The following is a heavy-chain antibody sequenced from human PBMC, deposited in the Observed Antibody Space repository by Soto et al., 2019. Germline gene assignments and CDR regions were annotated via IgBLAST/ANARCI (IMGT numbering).Heavy chain of an antibody. V-gene: IGHV1-18*01. CDR1: GYTFTNYG. D-gene: IGHD6-6*01. CDR3: AGVRQLVGYVCYDVDV. J-gene: IGHJ6*03. CDR2: ISAYNGDT. Sequence: QVQLLQSGAEVKKPGASVKLSCKTSGYTFTNYGITWVRQAPGQGLEWMGWISAYNGDTHYTQRLQGRVTMTTDTSTGTAYMELRGLRSDGTAVYYCAGVRQLVGYVCYDVDVWGKGTTVTVSS.